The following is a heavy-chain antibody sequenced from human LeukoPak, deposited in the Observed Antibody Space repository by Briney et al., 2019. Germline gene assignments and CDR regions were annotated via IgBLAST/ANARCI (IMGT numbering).Heavy chain of an antibody. J-gene: IGHJ4*02. CDR1: GYTFTIYG. Sequence: ASVKVSCKASGYTFTIYGISWVRQAPGQGLEWMGWISAYNGNTNYAQKLQGRVTMTTDTSTSTAYMELRSLRSDDTAVYYCARDIQERDGYNYLDYWGQGTLVTVSS. D-gene: IGHD5-24*01. CDR3: ARDIQERDGYNYLDY. V-gene: IGHV1-18*01. CDR2: ISAYNGNT.